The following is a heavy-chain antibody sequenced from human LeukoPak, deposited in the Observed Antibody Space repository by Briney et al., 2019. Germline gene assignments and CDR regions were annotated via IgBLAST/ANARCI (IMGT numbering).Heavy chain of an antibody. V-gene: IGHV1-2*02. CDR3: ARVGSSGWYSPFDY. Sequence: ASVKVSCKASGYTFTGYYMHWVRQAPGQGLESMGWINPNSGGTNYAQKFQGRVTMTRDTSISTAYMELSRLRSDDTAVYYCARVGSSGWYSPFDYWGQGTLVTVSS. J-gene: IGHJ4*02. D-gene: IGHD6-19*01. CDR2: INPNSGGT. CDR1: GYTFTGYY.